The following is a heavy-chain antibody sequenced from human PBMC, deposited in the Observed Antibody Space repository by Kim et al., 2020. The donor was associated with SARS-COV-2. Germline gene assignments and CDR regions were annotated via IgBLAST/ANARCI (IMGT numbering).Heavy chain of an antibody. D-gene: IGHD6-13*01. Sequence: GGSLRLSCAASGFAFSDFAMTWVRQTPGKGLEWVAGLSGTSGAIYYADSVKGRFTISRHNSKNELYLHMNSIRAEDTALYFCAKGGRGQQLAAYIDDWGQGTLVTVSS. CDR1: GFAFSDFA. J-gene: IGHJ4*02. CDR3: AKGGRGQQLAAYIDD. CDR2: LSGTSGAI. V-gene: IGHV3-23*01.